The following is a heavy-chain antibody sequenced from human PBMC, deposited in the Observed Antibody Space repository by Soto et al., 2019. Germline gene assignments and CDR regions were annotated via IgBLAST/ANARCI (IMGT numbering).Heavy chain of an antibody. CDR2: INPNSGST. CDR1: GYSFTGHY. D-gene: IGHD6-19*01. J-gene: IGHJ4*02. CDR3: ARGSPKQWLAY. Sequence: ASVKVSCKASGYSFTGHYIHWVRQAPGQGLEWMGWINPNSGSTTYAQKFQGRFTISRDNSKNTVYLQMNSLRADDTAVYYCARGSPKQWLAYWGQGTPVTVSS. V-gene: IGHV1-2*02.